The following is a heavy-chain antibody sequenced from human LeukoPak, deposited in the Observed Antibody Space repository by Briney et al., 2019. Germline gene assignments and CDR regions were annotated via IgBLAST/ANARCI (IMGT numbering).Heavy chain of an antibody. Sequence: SETLSLTCAVYGGSFSGYYWSWIRQPPGKGLEWIGYIYHSGSTYYNPSLKSRVTISVDRSKNQFSLKLSSVTAADTAVYYCARESAGDDAFDIWGQGTMVTVSS. J-gene: IGHJ3*02. CDR2: IYHSGST. V-gene: IGHV4-34*01. CDR3: ARESAGDDAFDI. D-gene: IGHD3-10*01. CDR1: GGSFSGYY.